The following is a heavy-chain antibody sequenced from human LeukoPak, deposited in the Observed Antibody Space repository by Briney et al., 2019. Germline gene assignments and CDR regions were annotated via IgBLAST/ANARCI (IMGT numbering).Heavy chain of an antibody. Sequence: GGSLRLSCAASGFTFSYYSMNWVRQAPGKGLEWVSYISSSGSTKYYADSVKGRFTISRDNAKNSLYLQMNSLRAEDTAVYYCARVSGYDYIKTRSLDYWGQGTLVIVSS. CDR1: GFTFSYYS. J-gene: IGHJ4*02. D-gene: IGHD5-12*01. CDR3: ARVSGYDYIKTRSLDY. V-gene: IGHV3-48*04. CDR2: ISSSGSTK.